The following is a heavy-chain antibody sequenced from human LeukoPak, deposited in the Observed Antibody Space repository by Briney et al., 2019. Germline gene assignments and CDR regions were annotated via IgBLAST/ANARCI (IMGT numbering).Heavy chain of an antibody. V-gene: IGHV1-18*01. CDR1: GYTFTSYG. CDR2: ISAYTGNT. CDR3: AREVPVGYCSGGSCHNPFDY. Sequence: EASVKVSCKASGYTFTSYGISWVRQAPGQGLEWMGWISAYTGNTNYAQKLQVRVTLTTDTSTSTAYMELRSLRSDDTAVYYCAREVPVGYCSGGSCHNPFDYWGQGTLVTVSS. J-gene: IGHJ4*02. D-gene: IGHD2-15*01.